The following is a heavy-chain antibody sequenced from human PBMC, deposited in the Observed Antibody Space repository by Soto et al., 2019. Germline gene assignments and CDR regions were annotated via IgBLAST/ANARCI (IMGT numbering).Heavy chain of an antibody. Sequence: QVQLVESGGGVVQPGRSLRLSCAASGFTFSSYAMHWVRQAPGKGLEWVAVISYDGSNKYYADSVKGRFTISRDNSKNTLYLQMKCLRAEDTAVYYCARDPLEVRVGHFYFDYWGQGTLVTVSS. D-gene: IGHD1-26*01. V-gene: IGHV3-30-3*01. CDR1: GFTFSSYA. CDR3: ARDPLEVRVGHFYFDY. J-gene: IGHJ4*02. CDR2: ISYDGSNK.